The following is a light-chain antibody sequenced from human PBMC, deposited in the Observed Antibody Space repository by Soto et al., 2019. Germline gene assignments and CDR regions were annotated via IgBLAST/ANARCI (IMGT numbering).Light chain of an antibody. Sequence: EIVMTQSPATLSVSPGERATLSCRASQSVSSDLAWYQQKSGQAPRLLIYGASSRAIHTPDRFSGSGSGTDFTLTISGLEPEDFAVYYCQHFGNSLWTFGQGTKVDIK. CDR2: GAS. J-gene: IGKJ1*01. CDR1: QSVSSD. V-gene: IGKV3D-15*01. CDR3: QHFGNSLWT.